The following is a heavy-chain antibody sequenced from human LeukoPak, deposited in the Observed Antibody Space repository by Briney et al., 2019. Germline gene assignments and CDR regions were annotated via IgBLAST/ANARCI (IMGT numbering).Heavy chain of an antibody. CDR3: VRDMYGPRDY. Sequence: GGSLRLSCAASGFIFDDDTMHWVRQAPGKGLEWVSLISRDGRDTYYADSVKGRFTISRDNAKNTLYLQMNSLSAEDTAVYYCVRDMYGPRDYWGQGTLVTVSS. V-gene: IGHV3-43*01. CDR2: ISRDGRDT. CDR1: GFIFDDDT. J-gene: IGHJ4*02. D-gene: IGHD2-8*01.